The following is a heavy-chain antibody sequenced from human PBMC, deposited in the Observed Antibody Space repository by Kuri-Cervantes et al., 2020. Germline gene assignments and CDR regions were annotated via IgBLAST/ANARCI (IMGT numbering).Heavy chain of an antibody. CDR3: AKDNAPRLIAAAGMEEGYYYYYMDV. J-gene: IGHJ6*03. CDR1: GFTFGDYG. V-gene: IGHV3-20*04. D-gene: IGHD6-13*01. CDR2: INWNGGST. Sequence: GGSLRLSCAASGFTFGDYGMSWVRQAPGKGLEWVSGINWNGGSTGYADSVKGRFTISRDNAKNSLYLQMSSLRAEDTALYYCAKDNAPRLIAAAGMEEGYYYYYMDVWGKGTTVTVSS.